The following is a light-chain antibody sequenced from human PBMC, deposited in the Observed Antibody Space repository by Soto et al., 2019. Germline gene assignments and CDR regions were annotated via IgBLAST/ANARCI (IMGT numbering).Light chain of an antibody. CDR2: KAS. CDR1: QSVSSW. CDR3: QQYNSYSRT. J-gene: IGKJ1*01. Sequence: QMNQSPSTLSALVGDRVSITCRANQSVSSWLAWYQQKPGKAPKLLIYKASNLQSGVPSRFSGSGSGTEFTLTISSLQPDDFATYYCQQYNSYSRTFGQGTKVDIK. V-gene: IGKV1-5*03.